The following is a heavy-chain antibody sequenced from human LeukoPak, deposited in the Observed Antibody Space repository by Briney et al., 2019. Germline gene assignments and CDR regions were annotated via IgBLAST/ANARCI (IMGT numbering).Heavy chain of an antibody. Sequence: GESLKISCKGSGYRLTTYWIGWVRQVPGKGLAWMGIISPGDSDTRYRPSFQGQVTISADKSISTAYLQWSSLKASDSAMYYCARATQSYYYDTSGYYSYFDYWGQGTLVTVSS. J-gene: IGHJ4*02. CDR1: GYRLTTYW. CDR2: ISPGDSDT. D-gene: IGHD3-22*01. V-gene: IGHV5-51*01. CDR3: ARATQSYYYDTSGYYSYFDY.